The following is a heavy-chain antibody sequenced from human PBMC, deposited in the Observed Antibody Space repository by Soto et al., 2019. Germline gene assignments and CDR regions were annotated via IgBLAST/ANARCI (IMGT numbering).Heavy chain of an antibody. V-gene: IGHV4-61*01. CDR3: ARGTGTVNFDS. J-gene: IGHJ4*02. CDR2: IYTSGST. Sequence: KPSETLSLTCTVSGGSVSSGSYYWSWIRQPPGKGLEWIGRIYTSGSTNYNPSFKSRVTMSVDTSKNQFSLNLNSVTAADTAVYYCARGTGTVNFDSWGQGTLVTVSS. D-gene: IGHD1-1*01. CDR1: GGSVSSGSYY.